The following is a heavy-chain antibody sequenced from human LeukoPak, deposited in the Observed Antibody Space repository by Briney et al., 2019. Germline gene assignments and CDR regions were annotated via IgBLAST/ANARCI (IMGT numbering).Heavy chain of an antibody. CDR1: GFTFSDYY. CDR3: ARVHLNNWFDP. V-gene: IGHV3-11*04. CDR2: ISSSAGTI. Sequence: KPGGSLRLSCAASGFTFSDYYMSWIRQAPGKGLEWVSDISSSAGTIYYADSVKGRFTISRDNAKNSLFLQMNSLRAEDTAVYYCARVHLNNWFDPWGQGTLVTVSS. J-gene: IGHJ5*02.